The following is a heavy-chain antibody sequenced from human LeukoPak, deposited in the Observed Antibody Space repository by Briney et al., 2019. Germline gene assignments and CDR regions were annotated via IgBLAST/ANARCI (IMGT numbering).Heavy chain of an antibody. Sequence: SETLSLTCAVYGGSFNGYYWTWIRQPPGKGLEWIGEINHSGGTDYNPSLKSRVTISVDTPKNQFSLKLNSVTAADTAVYYCARGQLRLSNWGQGSLVIVSS. D-gene: IGHD2-2*01. J-gene: IGHJ4*02. CDR3: ARGQLRLSN. CDR1: GGSFNGYY. CDR2: INHSGGT. V-gene: IGHV4-34*01.